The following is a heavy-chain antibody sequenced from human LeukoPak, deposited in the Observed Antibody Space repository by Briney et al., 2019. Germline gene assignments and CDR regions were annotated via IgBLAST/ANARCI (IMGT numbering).Heavy chain of an antibody. CDR2: ISSSSSYI. J-gene: IGHJ6*02. D-gene: IGHD2-2*01. V-gene: IGHV3-21*01. CDR3: ARDVGYCSSTSCPAGYYGMDV. CDR1: GFTFXSYG. Sequence: SLRLSCAASGFTFXSYGMHWVRQAPGKGLEWGSSISSSSSYIYYADSVKGRFTISRDNAKNSLYLQMNSLRAEDTAVYYCARDVGYCSSTSCPAGYYGMDVWGQGTTVTVSS.